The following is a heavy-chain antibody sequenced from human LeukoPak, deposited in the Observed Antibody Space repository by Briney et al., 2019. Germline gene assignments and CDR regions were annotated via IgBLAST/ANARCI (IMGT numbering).Heavy chain of an antibody. V-gene: IGHV1-69*04. CDR3: ARDHCSGGSCYSRGPWHNWFDP. J-gene: IGHJ5*02. CDR2: IIPIFGIA. Sequence: GSSVKVSCKASGGTFSSYAISWVRQAPGQGLEWMGRIIPIFGIANCAQKFQGRVTITADKSTSTAYMELSSLRSEDTAVYYCARDHCSGGSCYSRGPWHNWFDPWGQGTLVTVSS. CDR1: GGTFSSYA. D-gene: IGHD2-15*01.